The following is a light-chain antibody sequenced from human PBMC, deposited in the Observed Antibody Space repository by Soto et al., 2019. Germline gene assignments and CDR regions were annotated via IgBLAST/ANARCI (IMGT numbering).Light chain of an antibody. CDR2: AAS. Sequence: DIQMTQSPSSLSASVGDRVTITCRASQYIRKYWSWYQQKAGKVPQVLIYAASTLQSGVPSRVSGSGSGTDFTLTISDLQPEDASTYYCQLCDSAHSLTFGGGTKVEIK. CDR3: QLCDSAHSLT. J-gene: IGKJ4*02. V-gene: IGKV1-27*01. CDR1: QYIRKY.